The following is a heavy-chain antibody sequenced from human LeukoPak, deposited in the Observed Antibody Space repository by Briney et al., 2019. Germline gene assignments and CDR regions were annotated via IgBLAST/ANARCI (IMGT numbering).Heavy chain of an antibody. CDR2: INWNGGST. V-gene: IGHV3-20*04. CDR3: ARVAYYDSSGYPFDY. Sequence: GGSLRLSCAASGFTFSGSAMHWVRQAPGKGLEWVSGINWNGGSTGYADSVKGRFTISRDNAKNSLYLQMNSLRAEDTALYYCARVAYYDSSGYPFDYWGQGTLVTVSS. D-gene: IGHD3-22*01. CDR1: GFTFSGSA. J-gene: IGHJ4*02.